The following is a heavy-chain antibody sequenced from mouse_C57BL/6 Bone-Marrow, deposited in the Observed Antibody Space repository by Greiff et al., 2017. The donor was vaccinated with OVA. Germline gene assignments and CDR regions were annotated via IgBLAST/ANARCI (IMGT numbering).Heavy chain of an antibody. J-gene: IGHJ1*03. CDR1: GFTFSDYG. D-gene: IGHD1-1*01. CDR2: ISNLAYSI. V-gene: IGHV5-15*01. Sequence: EVMLVESGGGLVQPGGSLKLSCAASGFTFSDYGMAWVRQAPRKGPEWVAFISNLAYSIYYADTVTGRFTISRENAKNTLYLEMSSLRSEDTAMYYCARQYRYYYGSSHWYFDVWGTGTTVTVSS. CDR3: ARQYRYYYGSSHWYFDV.